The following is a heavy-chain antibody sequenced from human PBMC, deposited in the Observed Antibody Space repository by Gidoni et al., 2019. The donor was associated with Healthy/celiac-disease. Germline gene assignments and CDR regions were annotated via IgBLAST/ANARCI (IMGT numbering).Heavy chain of an antibody. CDR2: ISDDGSNK. Sequence: QVQLVESWGGVVEPGRSLRLSCAASGFTFGSSAMHWVRQAPGKGLEWVAVISDDGSNKYYADSVKCRFTISRDNSKNTLYMQMNSLRAEDTAVYYCARDDQVCRDGYRIYYYGMDVWGQGTTVTVSS. CDR3: ARDDQVCRDGYRIYYYGMDV. J-gene: IGHJ6*02. V-gene: IGHV3-30-3*01. CDR1: GFTFGSSA. D-gene: IGHD5-12*01.